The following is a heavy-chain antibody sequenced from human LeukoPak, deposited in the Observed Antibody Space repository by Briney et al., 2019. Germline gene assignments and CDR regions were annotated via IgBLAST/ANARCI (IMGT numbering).Heavy chain of an antibody. J-gene: IGHJ4*02. V-gene: IGHV3-48*03. Sequence: AGGPLRLSWAASGFTFSSYEMNWVRQAPGKGLEWVSYISGSGSIIYYADSVKGRFTISRDNAKNSLYLQMNSLRAEDTAVYYCARAYSSSSWMDYWGQGTLVTVSS. D-gene: IGHD6-6*01. CDR1: GFTFSSYE. CDR3: ARAYSSSSWMDY. CDR2: ISGSGSII.